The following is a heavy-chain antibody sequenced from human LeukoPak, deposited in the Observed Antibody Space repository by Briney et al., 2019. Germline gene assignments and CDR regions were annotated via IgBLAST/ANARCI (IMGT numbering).Heavy chain of an antibody. CDR2: IKPDGSEK. CDR1: GFTFSTYW. J-gene: IGHJ4*02. D-gene: IGHD1-26*01. V-gene: IGHV3-7*01. Sequence: GGSLRLSCAASGFTFSTYWMNWVRQAPGKGLEWVANIKPDGSEKYFVDSVKGRFTISRDNAKNSLYLQMNSLRAEDTAVYYCLRSGGYWGQGTLVTVSS. CDR3: LRSGGY.